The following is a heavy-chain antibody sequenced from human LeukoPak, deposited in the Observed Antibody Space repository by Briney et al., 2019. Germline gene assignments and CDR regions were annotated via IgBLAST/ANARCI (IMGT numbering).Heavy chain of an antibody. D-gene: IGHD6-13*01. V-gene: IGHV3-21*01. Sequence: GGSLRLSCAASGFTFSSYSINWVRQAPGKGLEWVSSISSSSSYIYYADSVTGRFTISRDNAKNSLYLQMNSLRAEDTAVYYCASSGRWYRSSWYEDYWGQGTLVTVSS. J-gene: IGHJ4*02. CDR2: ISSSSSYI. CDR3: ASSGRWYRSSWYEDY. CDR1: GFTFSSYS.